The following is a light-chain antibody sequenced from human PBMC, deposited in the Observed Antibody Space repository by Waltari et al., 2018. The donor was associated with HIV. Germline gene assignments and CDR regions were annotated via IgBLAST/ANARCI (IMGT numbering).Light chain of an antibody. V-gene: IGKV2-28*01. Sequence: DIMMTQSPLSLPVIPGEPASISCRSSQSLLHGNGNNYLNWYLQKPGQSPQLLLYLGSNRASGVPDRCSGGGSDTVFTLKISRVEAEDVGIYYCMQALETPRTFGQGTNVEI. J-gene: IGKJ1*01. CDR2: LGS. CDR1: QSLLHGNGNNY. CDR3: MQALETPRT.